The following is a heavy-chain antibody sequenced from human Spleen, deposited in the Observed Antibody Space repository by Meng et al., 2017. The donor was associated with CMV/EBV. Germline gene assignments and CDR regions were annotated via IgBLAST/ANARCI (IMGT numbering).Heavy chain of an antibody. J-gene: IGHJ6*02. CDR1: GYSFTSYG. D-gene: IGHD6-19*01. V-gene: IGHV1-18*01. CDR2: INTYNGNA. CDR3: ARGGSSAWYYYYGVDV. Sequence: ASVKVSCKASGYSFTSYGITWVRQAPGQGREWLGWINTYNGNANYAQKFQGRVTLTTDTSTRTVYMELRSLRSDDTAVYFCARGGSSAWYYYYGVDVWGQGTTVTVSS.